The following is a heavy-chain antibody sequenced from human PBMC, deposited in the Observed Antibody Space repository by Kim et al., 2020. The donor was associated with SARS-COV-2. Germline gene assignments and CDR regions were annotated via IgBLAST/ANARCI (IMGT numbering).Heavy chain of an antibody. Sequence: ADSVEGRFTISRDNAKNSLYLKMNSLRAEDTALYYCARRYCSTTSCLLDYWVQGTLVTVSS. CDR3: ARRYCSTTSCLLDY. D-gene: IGHD2-2*01. V-gene: IGHV3-48*03. J-gene: IGHJ4*02.